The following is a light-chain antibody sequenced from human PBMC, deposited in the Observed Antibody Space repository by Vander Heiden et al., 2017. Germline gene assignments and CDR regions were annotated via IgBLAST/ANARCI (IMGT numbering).Light chain of an antibody. V-gene: IGLV2-23*01. CDR3: CSYAGSSSVV. Sequence: QSALTPPASVSWSPGQSITISCTGTSSDVGSYNLVSWYQQHPGKAPKLMIYEGSKRPSGVSNRFSGSKSGNTASLTISGLQAEDEADYYCCSYAGSSSVVFGGGTKLTVL. CDR1: SSDVGSYNL. CDR2: EGS. J-gene: IGLJ2*01.